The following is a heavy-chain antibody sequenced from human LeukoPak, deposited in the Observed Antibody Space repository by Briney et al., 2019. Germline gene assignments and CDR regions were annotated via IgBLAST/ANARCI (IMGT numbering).Heavy chain of an antibody. CDR1: GGSIRTYY. Sequence: SETLSLTCTVSGGSIRTYYWSWIRQPPGKGLEWIGHIYSRGSTNYNPSLGDRVTISVDTSKNQFSLMLSSVTAADTAIYYCGRDHEPTHGRVIGHWGQGTLVTVSS. D-gene: IGHD2-15*01. CDR2: IYSRGST. V-gene: IGHV4-59*01. CDR3: GRDHEPTHGRVIGH. J-gene: IGHJ4*02.